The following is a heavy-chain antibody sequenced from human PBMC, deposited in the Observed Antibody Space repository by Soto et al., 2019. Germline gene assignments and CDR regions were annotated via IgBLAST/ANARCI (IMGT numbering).Heavy chain of an antibody. CDR1: GFTFSSYS. V-gene: IGHV3-21*01. CDR2: ISSSSSYI. Sequence: PGGSLRLSCAASGFTFSSYSMNWVRQAPGKGLEWVSSISSSSSYIYYADSVKGRFTISRDNAKNSLCLQMNSLRAEDTAVYYCARDVIAAAGYDYWGQGTLVTVSS. D-gene: IGHD6-13*01. CDR3: ARDVIAAAGYDY. J-gene: IGHJ4*02.